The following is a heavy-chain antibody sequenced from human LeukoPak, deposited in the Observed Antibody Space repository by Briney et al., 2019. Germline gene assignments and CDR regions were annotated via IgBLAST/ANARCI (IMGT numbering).Heavy chain of an antibody. CDR1: GGSISSGNYY. J-gene: IGHJ5*02. Sequence: SETLSLTCAVSGGSISSGNYYWSWIRQHPGKGLEWIGYIHHSGSTYYNPSLKSRVIISVDTSKNQFSLKLNSVTAADTAVYYCASYGSGSYRFDPWGQGTLVTVSS. CDR2: IHHSGST. V-gene: IGHV4-31*11. CDR3: ASYGSGSYRFDP. D-gene: IGHD3-10*01.